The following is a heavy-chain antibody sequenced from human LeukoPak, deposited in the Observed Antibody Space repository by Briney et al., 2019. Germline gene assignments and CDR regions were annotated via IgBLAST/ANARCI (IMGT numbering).Heavy chain of an antibody. V-gene: IGHV4-4*02. CDR3: ARDLATAGFQDH. J-gene: IGHJ4*02. D-gene: IGHD6-13*01. CDR2: IYHSGST. CDR1: GGSISSSNW. Sequence: SETLSLTWAVSGGSISSSNWWTWVRQPPGKGLEWIGEIYHSGSTNYNPSLKSRVTISVDKSKNQFSLKLSSVTAADTAVYYCARDLATAGFQDHWGQGTLVTVSS.